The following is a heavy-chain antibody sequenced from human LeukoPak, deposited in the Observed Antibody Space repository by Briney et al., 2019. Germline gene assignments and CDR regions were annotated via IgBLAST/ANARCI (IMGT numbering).Heavy chain of an antibody. D-gene: IGHD6-13*01. Sequence: QPGGSLRLSCAASGFTVSSTWMSWVSQAPRKWLEWVDNIKQDGSEKYYVDSVKCRFTISRDNAKNSLYLQMNSLRAEDTAVYYCARGQIYSSSWYLRDYYYYMDVWGKGTTVTVSS. V-gene: IGHV3-7*01. J-gene: IGHJ6*03. CDR1: GFTVSSTW. CDR3: ARGQIYSSSWYLRDYYYYMDV. CDR2: IKQDGSEK.